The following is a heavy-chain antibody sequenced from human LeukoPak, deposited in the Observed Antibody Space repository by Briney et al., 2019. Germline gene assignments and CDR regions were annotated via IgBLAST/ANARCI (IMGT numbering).Heavy chain of an antibody. CDR2: IYTSGST. CDR1: GGSISSYY. V-gene: IGHV4-4*07. CDR3: ARNLDPYSMFDP. D-gene: IGHD4-11*01. J-gene: IGHJ5*02. Sequence: SETLSLTCTVSGGSISSYYWSWIRQPAGKGLEWIGRIYTSGSTNYYPSLKSRVTMSVDTSKNQFSLKLSSVTAADTAVYYCARNLDPYSMFDPWGQGTLVTVSS.